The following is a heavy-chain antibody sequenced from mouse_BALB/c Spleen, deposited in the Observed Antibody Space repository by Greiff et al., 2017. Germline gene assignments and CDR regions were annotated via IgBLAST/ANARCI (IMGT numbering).Heavy chain of an antibody. CDR1: GYAFTNYL. D-gene: IGHD4-1*01. J-gene: IGHJ4*01. V-gene: IGHV1-54*01. CDR3: ARSRTGWAMDD. CDR2: INPGSGGT. Sequence: VQLQQSGAELVRPGTSVKVSCKASGYAFTNYLIEWVKQRPGQGLEWIGVINPGSGGTNYNEKFKGKATLTADKSSSTAYMQLSSLTSDDSAVYFCARSRTGWAMDDWGQGTSVTVSS.